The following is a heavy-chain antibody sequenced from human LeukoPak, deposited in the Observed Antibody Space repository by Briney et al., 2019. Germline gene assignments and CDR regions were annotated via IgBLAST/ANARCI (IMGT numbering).Heavy chain of an antibody. J-gene: IGHJ3*02. CDR2: ISSSSSTI. Sequence: GGSLRPSCAASGFTFSSYSMNWVRQAPGKGLESVSYISSSSSTIYYVDSVKGGFTISRDNSTKSLYLQMNSLRAEDTAVYHCARVGDQLGDAFDIWGQGTMVTVSS. CDR3: ARVGDQLGDAFDI. D-gene: IGHD2-2*01. CDR1: GFTFSSYS. V-gene: IGHV3-48*01.